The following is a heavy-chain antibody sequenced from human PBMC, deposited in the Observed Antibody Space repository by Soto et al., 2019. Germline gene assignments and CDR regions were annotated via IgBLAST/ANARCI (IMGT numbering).Heavy chain of an antibody. CDR1: GGTFSSYA. J-gene: IGHJ6*02. V-gene: IGHV1-69*06. D-gene: IGHD6-19*01. CDR3: ARSCVSNSGHIYYYAMDV. CDR2: IIPIFDTA. Sequence: QVQLVQSGAEVKKPGSSVKVSCKASGGTFSSYAISWVRQAPGQGLEWMGGIIPIFDTASYAQKFQGRVTITADKSTRTAYMELNSLRSEDTAVYYCARSCVSNSGHIYYYAMDVWGQGTTVTVSS.